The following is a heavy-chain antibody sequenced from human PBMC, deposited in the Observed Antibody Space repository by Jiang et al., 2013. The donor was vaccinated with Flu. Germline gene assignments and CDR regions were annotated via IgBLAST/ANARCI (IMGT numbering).Heavy chain of an antibody. CDR1: GYTFTDYY. Sequence: GAEVKKPGATVKISCKVSGYTFTDYYMHWVQQAPGKGLEWMGLVDPADGETRSAEKFQGRVTIIADSSTDTAYMELSSLRSEDTAVYYCARTTYYYDSSGLGHDAFDIWGQGTMVTVSS. V-gene: IGHV1-69-2*01. D-gene: IGHD3-22*01. J-gene: IGHJ3*02. CDR3: ARTTYYYDSSGLGHDAFDI. CDR2: VDPADGET.